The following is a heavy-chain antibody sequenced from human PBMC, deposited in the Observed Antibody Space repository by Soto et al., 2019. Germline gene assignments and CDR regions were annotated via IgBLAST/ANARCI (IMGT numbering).Heavy chain of an antibody. CDR3: ARVSRNPISFSRYGMDV. CDR2: IIPMFDIT. CDR1: GGTFSSSA. Sequence: QVQLVQSGAEMKKPGSSVKVSCKASGGTFSSSAISWVRQAPGQGLEWLGGIIPMFDITNYPQKFQGRVTMPADESTNTAYMELSTLRSEDTAVYYCARVSRNPISFSRYGMDVWGQGTTVTVSS. J-gene: IGHJ6*02. V-gene: IGHV1-69*01.